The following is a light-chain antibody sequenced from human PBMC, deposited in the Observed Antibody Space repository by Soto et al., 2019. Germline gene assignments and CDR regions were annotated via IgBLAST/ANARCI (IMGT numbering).Light chain of an antibody. CDR2: KAS. Sequence: IQMTQSPSTLSASVGDRVIIACLASQGIGSWLAWYQQKPGKAPKLLIYKASTLESGVPSRFSGSGSGTDFTLTISSLQPDDFATYYCQQYDTYWTFGQGTNVEIK. CDR3: QQYDTYWT. CDR1: QGIGSW. V-gene: IGKV1-5*03. J-gene: IGKJ1*01.